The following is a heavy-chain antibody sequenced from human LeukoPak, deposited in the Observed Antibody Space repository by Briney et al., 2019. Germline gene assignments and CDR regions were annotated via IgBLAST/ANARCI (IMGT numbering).Heavy chain of an antibody. CDR1: GYTFTGYY. CDR2: INPYSGGT. CDR3: ARGMATANDAFDI. V-gene: IGHV1-2*06. D-gene: IGHD5-24*01. Sequence: ASVKVSCKASGYTFTGYYMHWVRQAPGQGLEWMGRINPYSGGTNYPQKFQGGVTMTRDTSISTAYMELSRLRSDDTAVYYCARGMATANDAFDIWGQGTMVTVSS. J-gene: IGHJ3*02.